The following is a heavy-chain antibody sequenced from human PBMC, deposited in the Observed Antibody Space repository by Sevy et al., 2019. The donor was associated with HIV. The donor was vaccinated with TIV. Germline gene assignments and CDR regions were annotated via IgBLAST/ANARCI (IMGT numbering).Heavy chain of an antibody. D-gene: IGHD3-10*01. J-gene: IGHJ6*03. CDR3: ARAVGSSWLGELFTNYYYYYYMDV. CDR1: GGTFSSYA. Sequence: ASVKVSCKASGGTFSSYAISWVRQAPGQGLEWMGGIIPIFGTANYAQKFQGRVTITADKSTSTAYMELSSLRSDDTAVDYCARAVGSSWLGELFTNYYYYYYMDVWGKGTTVTVSS. V-gene: IGHV1-69*06. CDR2: IIPIFGTA.